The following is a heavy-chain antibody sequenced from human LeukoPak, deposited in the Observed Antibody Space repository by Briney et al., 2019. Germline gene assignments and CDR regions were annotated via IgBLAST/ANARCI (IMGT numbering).Heavy chain of an antibody. Sequence: SETLSLTCTVSGGSISSYYWSWIRQPPGKGLEWIGYIYYSGSTNYNPSLKSRVTISVDTSKNQFSLKLSSVTAADTAVYYCAGEGYYYDSSGSRHFDYWGQGTLVTVSS. J-gene: IGHJ4*02. CDR2: IYYSGST. D-gene: IGHD3-22*01. CDR3: AGEGYYYDSSGSRHFDY. CDR1: GGSISSYY. V-gene: IGHV4-59*01.